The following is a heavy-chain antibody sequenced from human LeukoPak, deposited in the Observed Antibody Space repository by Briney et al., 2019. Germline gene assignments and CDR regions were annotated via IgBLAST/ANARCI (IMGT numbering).Heavy chain of an antibody. J-gene: IGHJ4*02. V-gene: IGHV3-30*18. CDR3: ANLDYGDIREGYYFDY. Sequence: GGSLRLSCAASGFTFSTYGMHWVRQAPGKGLEWAAVISSDGSHKEYADSVKGRFTISRDNSKNTLYLQMNSLRAEDTAVYYCANLDYGDIREGYYFDYWGQGTLVTVSS. CDR1: GFTFSTYG. D-gene: IGHD4-17*01. CDR2: ISSDGSHK.